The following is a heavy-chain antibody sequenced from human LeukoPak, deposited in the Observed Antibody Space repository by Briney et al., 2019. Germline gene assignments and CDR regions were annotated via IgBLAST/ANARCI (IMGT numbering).Heavy chain of an antibody. J-gene: IGHJ5*02. D-gene: IGHD3-3*01. CDR3: ARVRHLDYDFWSGAVDWFDP. Sequence: PSETLSLTCTVSGGSISSYYWSWIRQPPGRGLEWLEYIYYSGSTNYNPSLKGRVTISVDTSKNQFSLKLSSVPAADTAVYYCARVRHLDYDFWSGAVDWFDPWGQGTLVTVSS. CDR2: IYYSGST. CDR1: GGSISSYY. V-gene: IGHV4-59*01.